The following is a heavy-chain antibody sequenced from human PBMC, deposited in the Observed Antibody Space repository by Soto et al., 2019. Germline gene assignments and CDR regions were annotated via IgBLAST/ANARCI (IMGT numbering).Heavy chain of an antibody. CDR1: GYTFTSYA. Sequence: ASVKVSCKASGYTFTSYAMHWVRQAPGQRLEWMGWINAGNGNTKYSQKFQGRVTITRDTSASTAYMELSSLRSEDTAVYYCARGELGYCSSTSCYYSYYYGMDVWRQGTTVTVSS. CDR2: INAGNGNT. CDR3: ARGELGYCSSTSCYYSYYYGMDV. D-gene: IGHD2-2*01. V-gene: IGHV1-3*01. J-gene: IGHJ6*02.